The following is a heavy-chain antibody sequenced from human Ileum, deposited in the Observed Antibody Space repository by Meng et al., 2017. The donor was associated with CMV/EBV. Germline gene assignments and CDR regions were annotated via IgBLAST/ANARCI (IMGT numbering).Heavy chain of an antibody. J-gene: IGHJ4*02. CDR1: GGSLSEYH. D-gene: IGHD3-3*01. Sequence: QLQQQQWGEGLLKPSETLSLMCAVYGGSLSEYHWSWIRQPPGKGLEWIGEINHGGSSNYNPSLKSRVTISVDRSRNQVSLKLTAVTAADTAVYYCARASPQRRFLSYWGQGTLVTVSS. V-gene: IGHV4-34*01. CDR2: INHGGSS. CDR3: ARASPQRRFLSY.